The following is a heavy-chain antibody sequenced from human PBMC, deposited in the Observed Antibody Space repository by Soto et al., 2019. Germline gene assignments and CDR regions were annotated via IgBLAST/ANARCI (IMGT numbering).Heavy chain of an antibody. CDR3: ARDHLITMVRGVMSWFDP. J-gene: IGHJ5*02. Sequence: GGSLRLSCAASGFTFSSYSMNWVRQAPGKGLEWVSSISSSSSYIYYADSVKGRFTISRDNAKNSLYLQMNSLRAEDTAVYYCARDHLITMVRGVMSWFDPWGQGTLVTVSS. V-gene: IGHV3-21*01. CDR1: GFTFSSYS. CDR2: ISSSSSYI. D-gene: IGHD3-10*01.